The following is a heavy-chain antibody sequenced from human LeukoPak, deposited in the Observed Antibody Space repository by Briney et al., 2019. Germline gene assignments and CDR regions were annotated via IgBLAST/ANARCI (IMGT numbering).Heavy chain of an antibody. CDR3: ARDAAKGSSVD. J-gene: IGHJ4*02. V-gene: IGHV4-39*07. CDR1: GGSISSSSYY. Sequence: SETLSLTCTVSGGSISSSSYYWGWIRQPPGKGLEWIGSIYYSGSTYYNPSLKSRVTISVDTSKNQFSLKLSSVTAADTAVYYCARDAAKGSSVDWGQGTLVTVSS. CDR2: IYYSGST. D-gene: IGHD6-13*01.